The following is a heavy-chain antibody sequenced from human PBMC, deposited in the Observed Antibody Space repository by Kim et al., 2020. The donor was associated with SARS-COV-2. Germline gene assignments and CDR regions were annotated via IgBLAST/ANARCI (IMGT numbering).Heavy chain of an antibody. J-gene: IGHJ4*02. D-gene: IGHD2-15*01. CDR3: ASHYGGYCSGAGFCYFDY. V-gene: IGHV4-34*01. CDR1: GGSFSGYY. Sequence: SETLSLTCAVYGGSFSGYYWSWIRQPPGKGLEWIGEINHSGNTNYNPSLKSRVTISVDTSKNQFSLKLTSVTAADTAVYYCASHYGGYCSGAGFCYFDYWGQGTLVTVSS. CDR2: INHSGNT.